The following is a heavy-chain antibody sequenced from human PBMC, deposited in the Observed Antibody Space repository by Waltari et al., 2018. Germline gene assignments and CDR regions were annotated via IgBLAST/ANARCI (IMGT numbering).Heavy chain of an antibody. CDR2: ISFDGSPK. CDR3: AKGKVGVVGDYYYYYMDV. CDR1: GFAFGGYA. J-gene: IGHJ6*03. V-gene: IGHV3-30*01. Sequence: QVQVVESGGGGVQPGTSLRLSGAASGFAFGGYASLWAGQAPGKGLEWMAVISFDGSPKFYADSVNGRFTISRDNSRNTLYLQMNSLRADDTAVYYCAKGKVGVVGDYYYYYMDVWGKGTTVTVSS. D-gene: IGHD1-26*01.